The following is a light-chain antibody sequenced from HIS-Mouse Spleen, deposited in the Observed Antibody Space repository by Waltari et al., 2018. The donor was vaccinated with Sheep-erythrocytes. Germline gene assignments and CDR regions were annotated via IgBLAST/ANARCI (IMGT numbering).Light chain of an antibody. CDR1: SSDVGGSYY. CDR2: EVS. V-gene: IGLV2-8*01. Sequence: QSALTQPPSASGSPGQSVTISCPGTSSDVGGSYYVSWYQQHPGKAPKPMIYEVSKRPSGVPDRFSGSKSGNTASLTVSGLQAEDEADYYCSSYAGSNNWVFGGGTKLTVL. CDR3: SSYAGSNNWV. J-gene: IGLJ3*02.